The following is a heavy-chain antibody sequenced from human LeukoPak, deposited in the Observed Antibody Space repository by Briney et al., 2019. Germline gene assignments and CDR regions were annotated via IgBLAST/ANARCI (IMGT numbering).Heavy chain of an antibody. CDR2: IYPGDSDT. V-gene: IGHV5-51*01. D-gene: IGHD3/OR15-3a*01. J-gene: IGHJ5*02. CDR1: GYSFTSYW. CDR3: ARRLPGLAAGGNWFDP. Sequence: GESLKISCKGSGYSFTSYWIGWVRQMPGKGLEWMGIIYPGDSDTRYSPSFQGQVTISADKSISTAYLQWSSLKASHTAMYYCARRLPGLAAGGNWFDPWGQGTLVTVSS.